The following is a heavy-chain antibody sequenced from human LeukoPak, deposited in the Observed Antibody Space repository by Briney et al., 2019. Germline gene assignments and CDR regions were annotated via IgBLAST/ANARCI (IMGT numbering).Heavy chain of an antibody. Sequence: PGGSLRLSCAASGFTFSYAWMNWVRQAPGKGLEWVGRIKSKTHGETTDYAASVKDTFTISRDDSKNTLYLQMNSLKTEDTAVYYCATPTAGRPGAFVYWGQGTLVTVSS. D-gene: IGHD6-6*01. V-gene: IGHV3-15*05. CDR1: GFTFSYAW. J-gene: IGHJ4*02. CDR3: ATPTAGRPGAFVY. CDR2: IKSKTHGETT.